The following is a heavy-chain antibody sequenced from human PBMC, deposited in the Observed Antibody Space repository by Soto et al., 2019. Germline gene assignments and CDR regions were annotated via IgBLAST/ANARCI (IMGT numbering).Heavy chain of an antibody. CDR2: IYHTGNT. V-gene: IGHV4-4*02. Sequence: QVQLRESGPGLVTPSGTLSLTCTVSGDSISNSQWWTWVRQPPGKGLEWIGEIYHTGNTNYNPSPKSRVAMSLDRSKNQVSLRLNSVTAADTAVYFCGRTQDYYYGVDVWGQGTAVTVSS. CDR3: GRTQDYYYGVDV. J-gene: IGHJ6*02. CDR1: GDSISNSQW.